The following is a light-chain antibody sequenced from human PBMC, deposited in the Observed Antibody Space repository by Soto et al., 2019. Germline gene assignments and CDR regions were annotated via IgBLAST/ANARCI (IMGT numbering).Light chain of an antibody. CDR3: VSYTSSSTVV. Sequence: QSVLTQPASVSGSPGQSITISCTGTSSDVGAYNFVSWYQQHPGKAPKLMIYDVSHRPSGVSNRFSGSKSGNTASLTISGLQAEDEADYYCVSYTSSSTVVFGGGTKLTVL. CDR1: SSDVGAYNF. V-gene: IGLV2-14*01. J-gene: IGLJ3*02. CDR2: DVS.